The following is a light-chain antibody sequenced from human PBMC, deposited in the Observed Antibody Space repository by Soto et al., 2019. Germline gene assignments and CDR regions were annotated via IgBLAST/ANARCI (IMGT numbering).Light chain of an antibody. J-gene: IGKJ1*01. Sequence: IPITKCATTLCASPADRVTITCRASQSVRNWLAWYQQQTGRAPPLLIYDASTMEPSVPSRIRGSGSGTAFSLTIIGLQPDEYATYYYQQYYGYSPQTFGQGTKVDIK. CDR1: QSVRNW. V-gene: IGKV1-5*01. CDR3: QQYYGYSPQT. CDR2: DAS.